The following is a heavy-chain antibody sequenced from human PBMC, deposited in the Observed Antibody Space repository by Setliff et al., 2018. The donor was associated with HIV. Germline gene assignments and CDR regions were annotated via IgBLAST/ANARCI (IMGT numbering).Heavy chain of an antibody. CDR3: ARLRVSSSSQTFDH. CDR1: GGSISSQY. CDR2: IYYSGTT. D-gene: IGHD6-6*01. V-gene: IGHV4-59*11. J-gene: IGHJ4*02. Sequence: PSETLSLTCTVSGGSISSQYWSWIRQPQGKGLEWIGYIYYSGTTHYNPSLKSRVGMSVDTSKNQFSLDLTSVTPADTAVYYCARLRVSSSSQTFDHWGQGILVTVSS.